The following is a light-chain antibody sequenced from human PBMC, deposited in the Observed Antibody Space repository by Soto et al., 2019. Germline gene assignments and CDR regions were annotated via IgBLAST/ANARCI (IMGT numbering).Light chain of an antibody. CDR1: STDVGGYNY. V-gene: IGLV2-14*01. CDR3: GSYNSTDTPFV. CDR2: EVS. J-gene: IGLJ1*01. Sequence: QSALAQPSSVSGSPGQSITISCTGTSTDVGGYNYVSWYQHHPGKGPKLIIYEVSNRPSGVSDRFSGSKSGNKASLIISNLEAEDEPDYYCGSYNSTDTPFVFGTGTKVTVL.